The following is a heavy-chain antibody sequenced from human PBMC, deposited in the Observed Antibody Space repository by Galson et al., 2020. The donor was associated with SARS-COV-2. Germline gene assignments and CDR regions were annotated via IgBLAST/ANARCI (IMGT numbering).Heavy chain of an antibody. J-gene: IGHJ4*02. V-gene: IGHV4-38-2*01. CDR1: GYFIDSGYY. CDR3: ARRAGSTGAYYFDY. Sequence: SETLSLTCSVSGYFIDSGYYWGWIRQPPGKGLEWIGNVYHSGSTYCNPSLESRVYISIDTSNNQFSLRLTSVTAADTAVYYCARRAGSTGAYYFDYWGQGTLVTVS. D-gene: IGHD4-17*01. CDR2: VYHSGST.